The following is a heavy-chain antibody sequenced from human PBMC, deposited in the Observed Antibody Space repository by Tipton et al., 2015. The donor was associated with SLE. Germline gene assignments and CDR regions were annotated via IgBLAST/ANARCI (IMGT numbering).Heavy chain of an antibody. Sequence: LRLSCTVSGGSISTYYWSWIRQPPGKGLEWIGSIFYSGSTYYNPSLKSRVTISKDTPKKQFSLRLNSVTAADTAVYYCTRVVVIAFSHYYMDVWGKGTTVTVSS. V-gene: IGHV4-59*08. CDR2: IFYSGST. J-gene: IGHJ6*03. D-gene: IGHD2-21*01. CDR1: GGSISTYY. CDR3: TRVVVIAFSHYYMDV.